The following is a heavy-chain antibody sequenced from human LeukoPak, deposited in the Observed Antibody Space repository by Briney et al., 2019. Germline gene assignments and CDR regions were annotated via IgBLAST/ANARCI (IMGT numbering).Heavy chain of an antibody. D-gene: IGHD2-2*01. Sequence: GGSLRLSCAASGFTFSNYVMNWVRQAPGKGLEGVSGISVTGGSTYSAESVKGRFTISRDNSKNTLYLQMNSLRTEDTAVFYCARGSSSLYHYMDVRGRGTAVTVS. V-gene: IGHV3-23*01. CDR2: ISVTGGST. CDR3: ARGSSSLYHYMDV. CDR1: GFTFSNYV. J-gene: IGHJ6*03.